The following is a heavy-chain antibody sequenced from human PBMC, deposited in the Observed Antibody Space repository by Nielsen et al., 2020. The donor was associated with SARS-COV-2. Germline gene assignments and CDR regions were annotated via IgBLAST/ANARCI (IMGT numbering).Heavy chain of an antibody. CDR3: ARRPRRYCSSTSCYTVSHYFDY. CDR2: INHSGST. CDR1: GGSFSGYY. V-gene: IGHV4-34*01. Sequence: SETLSLTCAVYGGSFSGYYWSWIRQPPGKGLEWIGEINHSGSTNYNPSLKSRVTISVDTSKNQFPLKLSSVTAADTAVYYCARRPRRYCSSTSCYTVSHYFDYWGQGTLVTVSS. D-gene: IGHD2-2*02. J-gene: IGHJ4*02.